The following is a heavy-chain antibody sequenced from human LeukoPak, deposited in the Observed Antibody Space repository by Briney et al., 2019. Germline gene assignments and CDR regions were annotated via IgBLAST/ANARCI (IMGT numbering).Heavy chain of an antibody. D-gene: IGHD2-2*01. Sequence: SETLSLTCAVYGGSFSGYYWSWLRQPPGKGLEWIGEINHSGSTNYNPSLKSRVTISVDTSKNQFSLKLSSVTAADTAVYYCAGLRGYCSSTSCGAFDIWGQGTMVTVSS. J-gene: IGHJ3*02. CDR2: INHSGST. CDR3: AGLRGYCSSTSCGAFDI. V-gene: IGHV4-34*01. CDR1: GGSFSGYY.